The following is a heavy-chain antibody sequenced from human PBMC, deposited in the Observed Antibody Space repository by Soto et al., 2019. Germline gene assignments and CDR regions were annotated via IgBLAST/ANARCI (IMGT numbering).Heavy chain of an antibody. CDR1: GFTFSSYS. CDR3: ARDLILGVVVAATTNWFDP. J-gene: IGHJ5*02. Sequence: GGSLRLSCAASGFTFSSYSMNWVRQAPGKGLEWVSYISSSSSTIYYADSVKGRFTISRDNAKNSLYLQMNSLRAEDTAVYYCARDLILGVVVAATTNWFDPWGQGTLVTVSS. D-gene: IGHD2-15*01. V-gene: IGHV3-48*01. CDR2: ISSSSSTI.